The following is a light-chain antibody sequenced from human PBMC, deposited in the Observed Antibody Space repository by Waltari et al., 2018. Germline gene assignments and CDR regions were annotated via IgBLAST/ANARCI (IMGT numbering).Light chain of an antibody. Sequence: QMTQSPSSVSASVGDRVTLTCRASQGISSRLAWYQQKPGKAPKLLIYDASSLHSGVPSRFSGSGSGTDFTLTIRSLQPEDFATYYCQQVNSFPRTFGQGTKVEVK. CDR3: QQVNSFPRT. V-gene: IGKV1-12*01. CDR1: QGISSR. CDR2: DAS. J-gene: IGKJ1*01.